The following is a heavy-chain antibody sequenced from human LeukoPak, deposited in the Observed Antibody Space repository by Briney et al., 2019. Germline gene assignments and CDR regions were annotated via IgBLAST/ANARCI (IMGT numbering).Heavy chain of an antibody. CDR1: GFTFSSYG. D-gene: IGHD4-17*01. V-gene: IGHV3-23*01. J-gene: IGHJ3*02. Sequence: GGSLRLSCAASGFTFSSYGMSWVRQAPGKGLEWVSAISGSGGSTYYADSVKGRFTISRDNSKNTLYLQVNSLRAEDTAVYYCAKADSMTVTTDAFDIWGQGTMVTVSS. CDR2: ISGSGGST. CDR3: AKADSMTVTTDAFDI.